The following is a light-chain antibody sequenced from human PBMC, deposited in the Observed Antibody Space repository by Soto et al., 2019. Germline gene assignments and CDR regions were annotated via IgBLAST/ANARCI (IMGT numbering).Light chain of an antibody. CDR2: DAS. J-gene: IGKJ4*01. Sequence: EMTLTQSPGTLSLSPGESATLPCRASQSVGRNYLAWFQHKPDQAPRLLIYDASNRATAVPERFSGSGSGTDFTLSVTSLQPEDFAVYYCHQNDGSPFTFGGGTTVEIK. CDR3: HQNDGSPFT. V-gene: IGKV3-20*01. CDR1: QSVGRNY.